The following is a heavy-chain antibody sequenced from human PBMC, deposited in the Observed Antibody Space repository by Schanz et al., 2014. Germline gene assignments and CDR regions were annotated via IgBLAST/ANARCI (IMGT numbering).Heavy chain of an antibody. CDR1: GFSFSRYS. D-gene: IGHD5-18*01. V-gene: IGHV3-48*01. J-gene: IGHJ4*02. CDR2: ISSSSSTI. Sequence: EVQLVESGGGWVQPGGSLRLSCAASGFSFSRYSMNWVRQAPGKGLEWISYISSSSSTIYHADSVKGRFTISRDNAKNSLYLQMNSLRAEDTAVYYCVRVSFADPRLYRGMDRDIDYWGQGTLVTVSS. CDR3: VRVSFADPRLYRGMDRDIDY.